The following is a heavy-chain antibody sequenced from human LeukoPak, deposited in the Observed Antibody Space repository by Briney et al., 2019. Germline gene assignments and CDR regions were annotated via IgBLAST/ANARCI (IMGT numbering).Heavy chain of an antibody. CDR2: INPNNGGT. Sequence: ASVKVSCKASGYTFTDHYMHWVRQAPGQGLEWMGWINPNNGGTTYAQNFQGRLTMTRDTSISTANMELSRLRSDDTAVYYCARERTTVVTLDYYYGMDVWGQGTTVTVSS. CDR1: GYTFTDHY. D-gene: IGHD4-23*01. V-gene: IGHV1-2*02. CDR3: ARERTTVVTLDYYYGMDV. J-gene: IGHJ6*02.